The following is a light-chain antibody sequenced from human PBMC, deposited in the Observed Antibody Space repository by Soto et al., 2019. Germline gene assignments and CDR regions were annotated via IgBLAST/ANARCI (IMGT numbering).Light chain of an antibody. J-gene: IGLJ2*01. CDR2: EVT. CDR1: SSDVGGYNY. CDR3: SSYTSISTLV. Sequence: QSVLTQPASVSGSPGQSITISCTGTSSDVGGYNYVSWYQQYPGKAPKLILYEVTHRPSGVSNRFSGSKSGNTASLTITGLQAEDETDYYCSSYTSISTLVFGGGTKLTVL. V-gene: IGLV2-14*01.